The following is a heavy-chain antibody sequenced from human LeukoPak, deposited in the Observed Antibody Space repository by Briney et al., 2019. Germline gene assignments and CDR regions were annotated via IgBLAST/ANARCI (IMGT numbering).Heavy chain of an antibody. CDR2: ISGSGGST. J-gene: IGHJ3*02. CDR1: GFTFSSYA. CDR3: AALSGVGRRWFGELLGGFDI. D-gene: IGHD3-10*01. V-gene: IGHV3-23*01. Sequence: GGSLRLSCAASGFTFSSYAMSWVRQAPGKGLEWVSAISGSGGSTYYADSVKGRFTISRDNSKNTLYLQMNSLRAEDTAVYYCAALSGVGRRWFGELLGGFDIWGQGTMVTVSS.